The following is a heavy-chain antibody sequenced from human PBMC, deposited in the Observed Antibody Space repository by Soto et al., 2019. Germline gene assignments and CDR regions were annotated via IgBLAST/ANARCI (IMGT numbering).Heavy chain of an antibody. CDR3: ARVRWLQSTSPFDY. CDR2: IIPIFGTA. V-gene: IGHV1-69*01. Sequence: QVQLVQSGAEVKKPGSSVKVSCKASGGTFSSYAISWVRQAPGQGLEWMGGIIPIFGTANYAQKFQGRVTITADESTSTAYMELSCLRSEDTAVYYCARVRWLQSTSPFDYWGQGTLVTVSS. J-gene: IGHJ4*02. D-gene: IGHD5-12*01. CDR1: GGTFSSYA.